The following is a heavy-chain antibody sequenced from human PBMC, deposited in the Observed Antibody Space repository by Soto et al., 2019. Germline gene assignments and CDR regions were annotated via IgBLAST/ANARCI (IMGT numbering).Heavy chain of an antibody. CDR2: ISWDGGST. CDR1: GFTFDDYT. Sequence: EVQLVESGGVVVQPGGSLRLSCAASGFTFDDYTMHWVRQAPGQGLEWVSLISWDGGSTYYADSVKGRFTISRDNSKNSLYLQMNSLRTEDTALYYCAKDGNSGSYYLFDYWGQGTLVTVSS. D-gene: IGHD1-26*01. CDR3: AKDGNSGSYYLFDY. V-gene: IGHV3-43*01. J-gene: IGHJ4*02.